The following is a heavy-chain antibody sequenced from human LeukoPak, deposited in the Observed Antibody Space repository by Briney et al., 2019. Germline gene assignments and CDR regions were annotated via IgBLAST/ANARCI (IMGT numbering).Heavy chain of an antibody. J-gene: IGHJ3*02. CDR2: ISWNSGSI. CDR1: GFTFDDYA. CDR3: AKDNEAGRDGYNPYAFDI. Sequence: GGSLRLSCAASGFTFDDYAMHWVRQAPGKGLEWVSGISWNSGSIGYADSVKGRFTISRDNAKNSLYLQRNSLRAEDTALYYCAKDNEAGRDGYNPYAFDIWGQGTMVTVSS. D-gene: IGHD5-24*01. V-gene: IGHV3-9*01.